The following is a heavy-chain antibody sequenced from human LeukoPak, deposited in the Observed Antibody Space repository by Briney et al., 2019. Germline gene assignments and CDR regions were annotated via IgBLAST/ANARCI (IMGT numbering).Heavy chain of an antibody. CDR1: EFTFSSFW. V-gene: IGHV3-7*03. CDR3: ARRSGGDAFDM. J-gene: IGHJ3*02. Sequence: GGSLRLSCAASEFTFSSFWMIWVRQAPGKGLEWGPSIRPDGSERYFVESVKGRFTLSRDNAKDSLNLQMNSLRAEDTAVYYCARRSGGDAFDMWGQGTMVTVSS. CDR2: IRPDGSER. D-gene: IGHD2-15*01.